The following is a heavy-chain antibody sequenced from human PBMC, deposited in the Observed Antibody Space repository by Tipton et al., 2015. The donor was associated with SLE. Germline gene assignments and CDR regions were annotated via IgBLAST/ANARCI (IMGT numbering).Heavy chain of an antibody. CDR1: GYSISSGYY. J-gene: IGHJ6*03. V-gene: IGHV4-38-2*02. D-gene: IGHD6-19*01. CDR3: ARGVAGYYFYYYLDV. CDR2: IYYSGST. Sequence: TLSLTCTVSGYSISSGYYWGWIRQPPGKGLEWIGSIYYSGSTYYNPSLKSRVTISVDTSKNQFSLKLSSVTAADTAVYYCARGVAGYYFYYYLDVWGSGTAVTVSS.